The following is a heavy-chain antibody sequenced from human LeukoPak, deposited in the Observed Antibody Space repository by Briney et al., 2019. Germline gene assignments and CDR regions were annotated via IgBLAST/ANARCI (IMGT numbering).Heavy chain of an antibody. CDR3: ARDYYDSSGHLWWFDP. CDR1: GGSISSYY. V-gene: IGHV4-4*07. J-gene: IGHJ5*02. Sequence: SETLSLTCTVSGGSISSYYCSWIRQPARKGLEWIGRIYTSGSTNYNPSLKSRVTMSVDTSKNQFSLKLTSVTAADTAVYYCARDYYDSSGHLWWFDPWGQGTLVTVSS. D-gene: IGHD3-22*01. CDR2: IYTSGST.